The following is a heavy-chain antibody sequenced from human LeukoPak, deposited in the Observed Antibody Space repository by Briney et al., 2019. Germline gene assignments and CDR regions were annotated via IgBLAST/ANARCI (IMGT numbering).Heavy chain of an antibody. Sequence: GGSLRLSCAASGFTVSSNYMSWVRQAPGKGLEWVSVIYSGGSTYYADSVKGRFSISRDNSKNTLYLQMNSLRAEDTAVYYCARHYTGTGGKFDPWGQGTLVTVSS. CDR1: GFTVSSNY. J-gene: IGHJ5*02. CDR3: ARHYTGTGGKFDP. CDR2: IYSGGST. V-gene: IGHV3-66*04. D-gene: IGHD3-16*01.